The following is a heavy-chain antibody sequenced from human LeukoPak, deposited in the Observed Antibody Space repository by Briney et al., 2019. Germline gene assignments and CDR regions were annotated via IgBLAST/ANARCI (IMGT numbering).Heavy chain of an antibody. Sequence: GGSLRLSCAASGFTFSDYYMSWIRQAPGKGLEWVSSISSSSSYIYYADSVKGRFTISRDNAKNSLYLQMNSLRAEDTAVYYCARDGVVVKGSSIWFDPWGQGTLVTVSS. CDR3: ARDGVVVKGSSIWFDP. CDR1: GFTFSDYY. V-gene: IGHV3-11*06. CDR2: ISSSSSYI. J-gene: IGHJ5*02. D-gene: IGHD2-15*01.